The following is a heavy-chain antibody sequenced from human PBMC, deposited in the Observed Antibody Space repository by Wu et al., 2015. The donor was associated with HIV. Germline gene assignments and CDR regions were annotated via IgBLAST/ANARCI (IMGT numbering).Heavy chain of an antibody. V-gene: IGHV1-8*01. D-gene: IGHD5-12*01. CDR2: MNPNSGNT. CDR3: ARGRARGSGYADYYFDY. CDR1: GYTFTSYD. Sequence: QVQLVQSGAEVKKPGASVKVSCKASGYTFTSYDINWVRQATGQGLEWMGWMNPNSGNTGYAQKFQGRVTMTRNTSISTAYMELSSLRSEDTAVYYCARGRARGSGYADYYFDYWGQGTLVTVSS. J-gene: IGHJ4*02.